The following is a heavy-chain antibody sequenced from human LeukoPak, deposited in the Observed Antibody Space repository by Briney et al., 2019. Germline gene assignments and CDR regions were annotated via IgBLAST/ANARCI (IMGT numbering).Heavy chain of an antibody. V-gene: IGHV1-69*05. CDR2: IIPIFGTA. J-gene: IGHJ1*01. D-gene: IGHD2-15*01. CDR3: ARDPGGSCYGGCSEYFQH. Sequence: GASVKVSCKASGGTFSSYAISWVRQAPGQGLEWVGGIIPIFGTANYAQKFQGRVTITTDESTSTAYMELSSLRSEDTAVYYCARDPGGSCYGGCSEYFQHWGQGTLVTVSS. CDR1: GGTFSSYA.